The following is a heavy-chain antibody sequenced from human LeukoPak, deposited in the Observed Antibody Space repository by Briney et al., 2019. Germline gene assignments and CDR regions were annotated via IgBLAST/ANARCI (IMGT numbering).Heavy chain of an antibody. D-gene: IGHD3-22*01. CDR3: ARDLLSYDSSGYYGY. Sequence: PGGSLRLSCAASGFTFSSYWMSWVRQAPGKGLEWVANIKQDGSEKYYVDSVKGRFTISRDNAKNSLYLQMNSLRAEDTAVYYCARDLLSYDSSGYYGYWGQGTLVTVSS. J-gene: IGHJ4*02. CDR1: GFTFSSYW. V-gene: IGHV3-7*01. CDR2: IKQDGSEK.